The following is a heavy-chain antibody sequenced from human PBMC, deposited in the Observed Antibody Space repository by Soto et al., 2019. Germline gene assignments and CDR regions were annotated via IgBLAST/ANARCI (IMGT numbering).Heavy chain of an antibody. V-gene: IGHV2-5*01. CDR1: GFSLSTSGVG. CDR2: IYWNDDK. J-gene: IGHJ4*01. Sequence: QITLKESGPPLVKLTQTLTLTCTFSGFSLSTSGVGVGWIRQPPGKALEWLALIYWNDDKRYSPSLMSSLTITKDISKIQVVRTMTIMDPVNTVTYFGEQLLDNWNFGPVYYLVYRGQETLVSVSS. D-gene: IGHD1-7*01. CDR3: EQLLDNWNFGPVYYLVY.